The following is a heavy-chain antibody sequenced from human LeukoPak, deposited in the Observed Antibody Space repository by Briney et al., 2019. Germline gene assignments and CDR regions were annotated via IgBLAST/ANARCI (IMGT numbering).Heavy chain of an antibody. V-gene: IGHV3-30-3*01. CDR2: ISYDGSNK. D-gene: IGHD3-22*01. J-gene: IGHJ4*02. CDR3: ASPYYYDSSGYYKPVDY. Sequence: GRSLRLSCAASGFTFSSYAMHWVRQAPGKGLEWVAVISYDGSNKYYADSVKGRFTISRDNSKNTLYLQMNSLRAEDTAVYYCASPYYYDSSGYYKPVDYWGQGTLVTVSS. CDR1: GFTFSSYA.